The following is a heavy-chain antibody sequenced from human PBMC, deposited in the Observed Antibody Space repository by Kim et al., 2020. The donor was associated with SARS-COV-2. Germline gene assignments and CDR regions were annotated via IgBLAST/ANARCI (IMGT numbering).Heavy chain of an antibody. D-gene: IGHD7-27*01. CDR3: ARANWEYYFDY. CDR2: T. J-gene: IGHJ4*02. Sequence: TNYNPSPKVRVTISVDASKTQFALKLSSVTAADTAVYYCARANWEYYFDYWGQGTLVTVSS. V-gene: IGHV4-59*01.